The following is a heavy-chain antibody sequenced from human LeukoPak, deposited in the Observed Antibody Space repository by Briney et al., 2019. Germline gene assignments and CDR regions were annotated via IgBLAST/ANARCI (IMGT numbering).Heavy chain of an antibody. CDR3: ARGGYSGYDSRFAFDI. J-gene: IGHJ3*02. D-gene: IGHD5-12*01. Sequence: PSGTLSLTCAVSGGSISSSNWLSWVRQPPGKGLEWIGEIYHSGSTNYNPSLKSRVTISVDTSKNQFSLKLSSVTAADTAVYYCARGGYSGYDSRFAFDIWGQGIMVTVSS. CDR2: IYHSGST. V-gene: IGHV4-4*02. CDR1: GGSISSSNW.